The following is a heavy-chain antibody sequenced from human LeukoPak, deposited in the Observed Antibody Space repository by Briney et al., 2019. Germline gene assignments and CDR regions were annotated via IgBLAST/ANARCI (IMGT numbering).Heavy chain of an antibody. J-gene: IGHJ4*02. CDR2: ISAYNGNT. V-gene: IGHV1-18*01. D-gene: IGHD2-15*01. Sequence: ASVKVSCKASGYTFTSYGISWVRQAPGQGLEWMGWISAYNGNTNYAQKLQGRVTMTTDTSTSTAYMELRSLRSDDTAVYYCAVGHPIYCSGGSCYLDYWGQGTLVTVSS. CDR1: GYTFTSYG. CDR3: AVGHPIYCSGGSCYLDY.